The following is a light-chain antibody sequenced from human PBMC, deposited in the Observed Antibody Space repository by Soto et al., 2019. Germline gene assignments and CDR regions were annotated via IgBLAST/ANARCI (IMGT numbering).Light chain of an antibody. J-gene: IGKJ3*01. V-gene: IGKV1-27*01. CDR1: QGISNY. CDR3: QKYDSAPFT. CDR2: GAS. Sequence: DIQMTQSPSSLSASVGDRVTITCRASQGISNYLAWYQQKPGKVPNVLIYGASTLHSGVPSRFSGSGSGTVFSLTISSLPPEDVATYYCQKYDSAPFTFGPGTKVDIK.